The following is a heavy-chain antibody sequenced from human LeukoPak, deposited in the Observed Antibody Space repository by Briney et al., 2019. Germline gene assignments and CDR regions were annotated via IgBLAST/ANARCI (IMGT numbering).Heavy chain of an antibody. CDR3: ARDRGILWFGELFGAFDI. Sequence: SQTLSLTCTVSGGSISSGGYYWSWIRQPPGKGLEWIGYIYHSGSTYYNPSLKSRVTISVDRSKNQFSLKLSSVTAADTAVYYCARDRGILWFGELFGAFDIWGQGTMVTVSS. D-gene: IGHD3-10*01. CDR2: IYHSGST. V-gene: IGHV4-30-2*01. CDR1: GGSISSGGYY. J-gene: IGHJ3*02.